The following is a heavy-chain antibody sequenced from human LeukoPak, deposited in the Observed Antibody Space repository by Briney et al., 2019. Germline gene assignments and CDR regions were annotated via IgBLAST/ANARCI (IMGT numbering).Heavy chain of an antibody. CDR2: ISYDGSNK. J-gene: IGHJ4*02. CDR3: AKAGATDYFDY. Sequence: PGRSLRLSCAASGFTFSSYGMHWVRQAPGKGLEWVAVISYDGSNKYYADSVKGRFTISRDNSKNTLYLQMNSLRAEDTAVYYCAKAGATDYFDYWGQGTLVTVSS. CDR1: GFTFSSYG. D-gene: IGHD1-26*01. V-gene: IGHV3-30*18.